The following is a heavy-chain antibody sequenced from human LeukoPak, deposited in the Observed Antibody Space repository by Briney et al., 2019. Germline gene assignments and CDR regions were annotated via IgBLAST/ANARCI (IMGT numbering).Heavy chain of an antibody. J-gene: IGHJ6*02. Sequence: SVKVSCKASGGTFSSYAIRWVRQAPGQGLAWMGGIIPIFGTANYAQKFQGRVTITADKSTSTAYMELSSLRSEDTAVYYCASRYYYDSSGYYHYYYGMDVWGQGTTVTVSS. V-gene: IGHV1-69*06. D-gene: IGHD3-22*01. CDR3: ASRYYYDSSGYYHYYYGMDV. CDR2: IIPIFGTA. CDR1: GGTFSSYA.